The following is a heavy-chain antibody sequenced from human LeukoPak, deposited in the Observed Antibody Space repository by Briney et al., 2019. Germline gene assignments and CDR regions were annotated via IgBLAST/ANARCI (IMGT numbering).Heavy chain of an antibody. CDR1: GSCFTSDW. CDR3: ARLNGAILIDY. J-gene: IGHJ4*02. V-gene: IGHV5-51*01. Sequence: GAFLKISWEGCGSCFTSDWIGGGRKMHEKGLEWMGIIYPGDSDTRYSPSFQGQVTISADKSISTAYLQWSSLKASDTAMYYCARLNGAILIDYWGQGTLVTVSS. D-gene: IGHD4-17*01. CDR2: IYPGDSDT.